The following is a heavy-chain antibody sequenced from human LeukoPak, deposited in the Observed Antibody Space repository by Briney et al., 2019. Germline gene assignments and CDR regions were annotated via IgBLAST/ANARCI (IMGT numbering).Heavy chain of an antibody. V-gene: IGHV3-23*01. J-gene: IGHJ4*02. CDR3: AKAGVQLWSPAGDY. D-gene: IGHD5-18*01. CDR1: GFTFSSYA. Sequence: GGSLRLSCAASGFTFSSYAMSWVRQAPGRGLEWVSGLSGGGVYTYYADSVKGRFTISRDNSKNTLFLQLNRLRAEDTAMYYCAKAGVQLWSPAGDYWGQGTLVTVSS. CDR2: LSGGGVYT.